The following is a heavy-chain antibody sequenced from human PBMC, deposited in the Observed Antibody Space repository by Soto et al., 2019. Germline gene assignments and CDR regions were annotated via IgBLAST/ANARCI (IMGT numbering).Heavy chain of an antibody. CDR1: GGSISSGGYY. CDR2: IYYSGSS. Sequence: PSETLSLTCTVSGGSISSGGYYWSWIRQHPGKGLEWIGYIYYSGSSYYNPSLKSRVTISVDTSKNQFSLKLSSVTAADTAVHYCARTESSHDAFDIWGQGTMVTVSS. CDR3: ARTESSHDAFDI. J-gene: IGHJ3*02. V-gene: IGHV4-31*03.